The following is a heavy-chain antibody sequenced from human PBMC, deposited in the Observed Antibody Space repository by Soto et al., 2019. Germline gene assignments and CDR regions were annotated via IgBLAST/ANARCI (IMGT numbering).Heavy chain of an antibody. Sequence: QVQLVESGAELKKPGASVKISCKASGYTFTSYYRHWVRQAPGQGLEWIGIINPDTGSTSPAQNFRGRVSVTRDTSTSTVYMELYSLSSEDTAVYYCARDPNFSLTFHYYGMDVWGQGTTVTVSS. CDR2: INPDTGST. CDR3: ARDPNFSLTFHYYGMDV. V-gene: IGHV1-46*01. CDR1: GYTFTSYY. J-gene: IGHJ6*02.